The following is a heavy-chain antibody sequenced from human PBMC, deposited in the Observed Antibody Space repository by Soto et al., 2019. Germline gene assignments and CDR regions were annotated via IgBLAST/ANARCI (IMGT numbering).Heavy chain of an antibody. CDR2: IDPSDSYT. J-gene: IGHJ5*02. Sequence: PGESLQISCKGSGYSFTSYWISCVRQMPGKGLEWIGRIDPSDSYTNYSPSFQGHVTISADKSISTAYLQWSSLKASDTAMYYCARAGYGDYFNGWFEPWGKGTLVTVSS. V-gene: IGHV5-10-1*01. D-gene: IGHD4-17*01. CDR1: GYSFTSYW. CDR3: ARAGYGDYFNGWFEP.